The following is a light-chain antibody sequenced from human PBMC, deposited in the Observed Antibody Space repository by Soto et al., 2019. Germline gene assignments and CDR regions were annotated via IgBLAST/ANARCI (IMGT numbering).Light chain of an antibody. CDR2: KSS. V-gene: IGKV1-5*03. CDR3: PQYRRFSWT. CDR1: KSIDKW. J-gene: IGKJ1*01. Sequence: DIQMTQSPSTLSASVGDRVTITCRASKSIDKWLAWYQQKPGKAPKLLIYKSSILQTGVPSRFSGSGSGTEFTLAINSLQPDDVGSYFCPQYRRFSWTFGQGTKVEIK.